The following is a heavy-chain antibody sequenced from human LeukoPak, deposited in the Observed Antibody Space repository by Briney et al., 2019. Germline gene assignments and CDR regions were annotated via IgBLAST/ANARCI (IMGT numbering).Heavy chain of an antibody. Sequence: GASVKVSCKASGYTVTGYYMHWVRQAPGQGLEWMGWINPNSGGTNYAQKFQGRVTMTRDTSISTAYMELSRLRSDDTAVYYCARSQSITMVRGANYWGQGTLVTVSS. J-gene: IGHJ4*02. V-gene: IGHV1-2*02. CDR3: ARSQSITMVRGANY. D-gene: IGHD3-10*01. CDR2: INPNSGGT. CDR1: GYTVTGYY.